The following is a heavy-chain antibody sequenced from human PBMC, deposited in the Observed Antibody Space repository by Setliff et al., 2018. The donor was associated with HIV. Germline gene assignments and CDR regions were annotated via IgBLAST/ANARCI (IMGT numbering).Heavy chain of an antibody. J-gene: IGHJ4*02. D-gene: IGHD2-15*01. CDR1: GDTDFY. Sequence: SETLSLTCTVSGDTDFYWSWIRQSPGKGLEWIGRIYTSGSTNYNPSLKSRVTISVDTSKNQFSLKLSSVTAADTAVYYCAREPRVVTPFDYWGQGTLVTVSS. CDR2: IYTSGST. CDR3: AREPRVVTPFDY. V-gene: IGHV4-4*08.